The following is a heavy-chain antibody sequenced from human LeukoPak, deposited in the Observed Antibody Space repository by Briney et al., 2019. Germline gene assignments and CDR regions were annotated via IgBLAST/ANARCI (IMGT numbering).Heavy chain of an antibody. V-gene: IGHV3-74*01. J-gene: IGHJ4*02. D-gene: IGHD1-26*01. CDR2: INSDGSST. Sequence: SGGSLRLSCAASGFTFSSYWMHWVRQAPGKGLVWVSRINSDGSSTIYADSVKGRFTISRDNAKNTLYLQMNSLRAEDTAVYYCAREEWEPQIPVDYWGQGTLVTVSS. CDR1: GFTFSSYW. CDR3: AREEWEPQIPVDY.